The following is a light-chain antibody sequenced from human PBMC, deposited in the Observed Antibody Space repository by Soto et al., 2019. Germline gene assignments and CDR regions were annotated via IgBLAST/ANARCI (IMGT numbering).Light chain of an antibody. Sequence: QSVPTQPASVSGSPGQSITISCTGTSSDVGDYNYVSWYQQHPDKAPKLMIFDVSNRPSGVSNRFSGSKSGNTASLTISGLQAEDDDAYYCSSYTSSSTRVFGTGTKLTVL. CDR1: SSDVGDYNY. CDR2: DVS. CDR3: SSYTSSSTRV. J-gene: IGLJ1*01. V-gene: IGLV2-14*01.